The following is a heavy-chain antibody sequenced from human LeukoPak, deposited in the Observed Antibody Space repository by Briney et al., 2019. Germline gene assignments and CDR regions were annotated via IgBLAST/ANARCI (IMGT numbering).Heavy chain of an antibody. CDR2: ISYDGSNK. CDR3: ARVGLRAFDI. CDR1: GFTFSSYA. D-gene: IGHD5-12*01. V-gene: IGHV3-30-3*01. Sequence: GGSLRLSCAASGFTFSSYAMHWVRQAPGKGLEWVAVISYDGSNKYYADSVKGRFTISRDNSKNTLYLQMNSLRAEDTAVYYCARVGLRAFDIWGQGTMVTVSS. J-gene: IGHJ3*02.